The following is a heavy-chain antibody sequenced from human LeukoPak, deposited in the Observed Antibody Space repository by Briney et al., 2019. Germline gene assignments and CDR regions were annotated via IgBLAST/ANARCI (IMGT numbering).Heavy chain of an antibody. Sequence: NAGGSLRLSCAASGFTFSSYSMNWVRQAPGKGLEWVSSISSSSSYIYYADSVKGRFTISRDNAKNSLYLQMNSLRAEDTAVYYCARSAYCGGDCYPLDAFDIWGQGTMVTVPS. V-gene: IGHV3-21*01. D-gene: IGHD2-21*02. J-gene: IGHJ3*02. CDR2: ISSSSSYI. CDR1: GFTFSSYS. CDR3: ARSAYCGGDCYPLDAFDI.